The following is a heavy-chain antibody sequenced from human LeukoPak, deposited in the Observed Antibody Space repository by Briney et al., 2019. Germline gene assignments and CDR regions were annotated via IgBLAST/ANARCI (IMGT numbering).Heavy chain of an antibody. CDR2: ISSDGGST. Sequence: GGSLRLSCSVSGFTISSYAMHWVRQAPGKGLEYVSSISSDGGSTFYADSVKGRFTISRDNAKNSLYLQMNSLRDEDTAVYYCARDQGIAAVYYFDYWGQGTLVTVSS. D-gene: IGHD6-13*01. V-gene: IGHV3-64*04. CDR1: GFTISSYA. J-gene: IGHJ4*02. CDR3: ARDQGIAAVYYFDY.